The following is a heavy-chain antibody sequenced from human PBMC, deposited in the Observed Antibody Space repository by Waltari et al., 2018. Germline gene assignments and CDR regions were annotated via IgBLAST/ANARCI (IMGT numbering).Heavy chain of an antibody. J-gene: IGHJ4*02. D-gene: IGHD3-10*01. V-gene: IGHV3-23*01. CDR3: AKHLTLVRGIGPYFDY. CDR2: MRGSGDNT. Sequence: EVQLLESGGGLVQPGGSLRLSCAASGFTFSNYAMSWVRQAPGKWVEWGSAMRGSGDNTFYGDSGKGRFTISRDNSKNTLYLQMNSLRAEDTAVYYCAKHLTLVRGIGPYFDYWGQGTLVTVSS. CDR1: GFTFSNYA.